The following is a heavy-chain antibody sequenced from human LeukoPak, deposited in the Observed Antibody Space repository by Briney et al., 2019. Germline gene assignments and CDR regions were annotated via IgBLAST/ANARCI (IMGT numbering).Heavy chain of an antibody. CDR3: ARESSESFDI. D-gene: IGHD6-25*01. V-gene: IGHV3-7*01. Sequence: GGSLRLSCAASGFTFSSYWMSWVRQAPGKGLEWVATIKQDGSEKYYVDSVRSRYTISRDNAINTQYHQMNSLRAVHTAVYYCARESSESFDIWGQGTMVTVSS. CDR1: GFTFSSYW. J-gene: IGHJ3*02. CDR2: IKQDGSEK.